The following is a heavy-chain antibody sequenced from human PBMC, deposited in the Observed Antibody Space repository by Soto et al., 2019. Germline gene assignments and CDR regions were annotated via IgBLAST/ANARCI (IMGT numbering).Heavy chain of an antibody. Sequence: PSETLSLTCNGSEGAIRRVGYHWVWIRQHPDKGLDWIGHVHSTGSVFYNASLETRVDISFDKAKDCFSLQLTSVTAADTDIYYCARNPNDVGEYTVFDVWGHGTLVTVSS. D-gene: IGHD4-17*01. CDR2: VHSTGSV. V-gene: IGHV4-31*03. CDR3: ARNPNDVGEYTVFDV. CDR1: EGAIRRVGYH. J-gene: IGHJ4*01.